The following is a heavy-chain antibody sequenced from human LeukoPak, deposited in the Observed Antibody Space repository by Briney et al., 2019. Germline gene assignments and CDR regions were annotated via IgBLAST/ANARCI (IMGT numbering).Heavy chain of an antibody. CDR2: IWYDGNKK. D-gene: IGHD1-1*01. CDR3: AKTGYYYYDGVDV. Sequence: PGGSLRLSCAASAFTFSSYGIHWVRQAPGKGLEWVAVIWYDGNKKCYADSVKGRFTISRDNSKNTLYLQMNSLRAEDTAIYYCAKTGYYYYDGVDVWGQGTTVTVSS. J-gene: IGHJ6*02. V-gene: IGHV3-33*06. CDR1: AFTFSSYG.